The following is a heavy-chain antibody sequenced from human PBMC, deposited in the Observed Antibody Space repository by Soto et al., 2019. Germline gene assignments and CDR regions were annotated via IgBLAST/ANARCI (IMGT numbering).Heavy chain of an antibody. V-gene: IGHV4-30-4*01. CDR2: IYYSGST. D-gene: IGHD3-9*01. CDR1: GGSISSGDYY. CDR3: AASYYDILTGYYTPFDY. Sequence: SETLSLTCTVSGGSISSGDYYWSWIRQPPGKGLEWIGYIYYSGSTYYNPSLKSRVTISVDTSKNQFSLKLSSVTAADTAVYYCAASYYDILTGYYTPFDYWGQGTLVTVSS. J-gene: IGHJ4*02.